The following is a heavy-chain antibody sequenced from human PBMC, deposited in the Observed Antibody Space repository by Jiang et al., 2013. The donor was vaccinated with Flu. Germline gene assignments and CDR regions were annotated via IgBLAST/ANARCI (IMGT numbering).Heavy chain of an antibody. CDR3: ARDPVQLERGYYYYYGMDV. D-gene: IGHD1-1*01. Sequence: SGAEVKKPGSSVKVSCKASGGTFSSYAISWVRQAPGQGLEWMGGIIPIFGTANYAQKFQGRVTITADESTSTAYMELSSLRSEDTAVYYCARDPVQLERGYYYYYGMDVWGQGTTVTVSS. J-gene: IGHJ6*02. CDR2: IIPIFGTA. V-gene: IGHV1-69*01. CDR1: GGTFSSYA.